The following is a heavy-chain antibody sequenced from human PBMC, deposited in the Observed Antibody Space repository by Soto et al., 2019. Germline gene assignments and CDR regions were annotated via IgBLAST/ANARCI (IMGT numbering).Heavy chain of an antibody. CDR2: INNSGGST. CDR1: GFAFPRYA. V-gene: IGHV3-23*01. D-gene: IGHD4-17*01. Sequence: GGSLRLTWVASGFAFPRYAMTWVRQAPGKGLELVSTINNSGGSTYYADSVKGRFTISRDNSKKTLYMQMTTLTAEETAIYYCKKEHDYGYYGWFYXWGQGTPSPVSX. CDR3: KKEHDYGYYGWFYX. J-gene: IGHJ5*02.